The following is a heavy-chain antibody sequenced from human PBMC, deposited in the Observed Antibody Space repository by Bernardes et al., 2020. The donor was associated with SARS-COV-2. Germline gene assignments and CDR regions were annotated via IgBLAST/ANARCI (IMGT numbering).Heavy chain of an antibody. D-gene: IGHD3-10*01. CDR1: GGSISTSSSW. V-gene: IGHV4-39*01. CDR3: ARRGGAGRSFDY. J-gene: IGHJ4*01. Sequence: SETLSLTCTVSGGSISTSSSWWAWIRQPPGKGLEWIGSVYSSGTTYYNPSLKNRVAIFVVTSKNQFSRGLGSVTATDTAVFYCARRGGAGRSFDYWG. CDR2: VYSSGTT.